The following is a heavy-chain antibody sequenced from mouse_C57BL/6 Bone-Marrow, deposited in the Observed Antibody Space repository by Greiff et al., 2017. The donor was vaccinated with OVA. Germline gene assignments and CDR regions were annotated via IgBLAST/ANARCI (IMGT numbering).Heavy chain of an antibody. Sequence: QVQLQQPGAELVKPGASVKMSCKASGYTFTSYWITWVKQRPGQGLEWIGDIYPGSGSTNYNEKFKSKATLTVDTSSSTAYMQLSSLTSEDSAVYYCARNGYDHWYFDVWGTGTTVTVSS. CDR3: ARNGYDHWYFDV. V-gene: IGHV1-55*01. CDR1: GYTFTSYW. J-gene: IGHJ1*03. D-gene: IGHD2-2*01. CDR2: IYPGSGST.